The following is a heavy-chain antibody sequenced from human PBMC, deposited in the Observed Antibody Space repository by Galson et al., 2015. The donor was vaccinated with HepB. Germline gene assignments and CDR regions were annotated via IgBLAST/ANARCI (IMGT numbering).Heavy chain of an antibody. CDR2: IYPGDSDT. J-gene: IGHJ2*01. CDR1: GYSFTSYW. D-gene: IGHD3-3*01. CDR3: ARRGFYDLRWGRSYWYFDL. V-gene: IGHV5-51*01. Sequence: QSGAEVKKPGESLKISCKGSGYSFTSYWIGWVRQMPGKGLEWMGIIYPGDSDTRYSPSFQGQVTISADKSISTAYLQWSSLKASDTAMYYCARRGFYDLRWGRSYWYFDLWGRGTLVTVPS.